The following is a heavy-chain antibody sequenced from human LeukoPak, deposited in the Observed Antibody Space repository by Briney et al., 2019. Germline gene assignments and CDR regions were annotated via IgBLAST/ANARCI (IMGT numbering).Heavy chain of an antibody. CDR1: GFAFSSYA. J-gene: IGHJ4*02. Sequence: PGGPLRLSCAASGFAFSSYAMSWVRQAPGKGLEWVSALGGSGGSTFYAASVKGRFTVSRDNSKNTLYLQMNSLRADDTAVYYCAKVNKGTAAAAYYFDYWGQGTLVTVSS. D-gene: IGHD6-13*01. CDR3: AKVNKGTAAAAYYFDY. V-gene: IGHV3-23*01. CDR2: LGGSGGST.